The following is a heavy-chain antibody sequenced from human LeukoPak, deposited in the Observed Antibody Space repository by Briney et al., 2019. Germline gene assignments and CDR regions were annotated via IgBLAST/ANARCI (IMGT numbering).Heavy chain of an antibody. CDR1: TFSNYW. V-gene: IGHV4-39*07. D-gene: IGHD6-6*01. CDR2: IYYSGST. Sequence: TFSNYWMNWVRQAPGKGLEWIGSIYYSGSTYYNPSLKSRVTISVDTSKNQFSLKLSSVTAADTAVYYCAREAYSSSLSDYWGQGTLVTVSS. CDR3: AREAYSSSLSDY. J-gene: IGHJ4*02.